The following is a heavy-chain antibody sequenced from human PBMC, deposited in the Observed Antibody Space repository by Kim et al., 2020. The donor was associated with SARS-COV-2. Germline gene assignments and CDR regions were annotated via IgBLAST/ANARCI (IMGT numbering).Heavy chain of an antibody. CDR1: GYTFTDYA. CDR2: ISPNTGNP. D-gene: IGHD2-8*01. Sequence: ASVKVSCKASGYTFTDYALNWVRQAPGQGLEWMGWISPNTGNPTYAQGFTGRFVFSLDTSVTTAYLQISSLKPEDAAVYYCARDSVYNFDYWGHGTLVTV. J-gene: IGHJ4*01. V-gene: IGHV7-4-1*02. CDR3: ARDSVYNFDY.